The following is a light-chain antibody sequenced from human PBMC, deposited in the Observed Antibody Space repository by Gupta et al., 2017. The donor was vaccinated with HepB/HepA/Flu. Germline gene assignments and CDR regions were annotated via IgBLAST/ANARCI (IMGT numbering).Light chain of an antibody. CDR1: SSNVGNNY. J-gene: IGLJ1*01. CDR3: GTWDGRTKI. CDR2: EDN. Sequence: QSVLTRPPSRSAAPGQKVTISCSGGSSNVGNNYVSWYQQRPGTAPKLLIYEDNKRPSGIPDRFSASKSGTSATLDITGLQTGDEADYYCGTWDGRTKIFGTGTKLTVL. V-gene: IGLV1-51*02.